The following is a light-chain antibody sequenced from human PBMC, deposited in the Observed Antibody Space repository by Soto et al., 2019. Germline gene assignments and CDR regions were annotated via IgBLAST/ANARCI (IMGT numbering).Light chain of an antibody. Sequence: QSALTQPPSASGSPGQSVTISCTGTSSDVGGYNYVSWYQHHPGKAPKLMIYEVSKRPSGVPDRFSGSKSGITASLTISGLQAEDEADYYCCSYVGSDSSFVFGSGTKVTVL. V-gene: IGLV2-8*01. J-gene: IGLJ1*01. CDR3: CSYVGSDSSFV. CDR2: EVS. CDR1: SSDVGGYNY.